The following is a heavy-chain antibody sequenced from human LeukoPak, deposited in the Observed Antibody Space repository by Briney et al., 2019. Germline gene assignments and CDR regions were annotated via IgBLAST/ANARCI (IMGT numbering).Heavy chain of an antibody. V-gene: IGHV3-66*01. D-gene: IGHD3-10*01. Sequence: PGGSLRLSCAASGFTVSSNYMSWVRQAPGKGLEWVSVIYSGGSTYYADSVKGRFTISRDNSKNTLYLQMNSLRAEDTAVYYCAREYLASGWFGDSYYFDYWGQGTLVTVSS. CDR3: AREYLASGWFGDSYYFDY. J-gene: IGHJ4*02. CDR1: GFTVSSNY. CDR2: IYSGGST.